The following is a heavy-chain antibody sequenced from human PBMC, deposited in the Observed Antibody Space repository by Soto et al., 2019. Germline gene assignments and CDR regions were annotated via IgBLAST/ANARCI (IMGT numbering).Heavy chain of an antibody. CDR3: ARDTTSTYYDFWSGYYPFDY. V-gene: IGHV3-21*01. D-gene: IGHD3-3*01. CDR2: ISSSSYI. J-gene: IGHJ4*02. Sequence: AGGSLRLSCAASGFTFSSYSMNWVRQAPGKGLEWVSSISSSSYIYYADSVKGRFTISRDNAKNSLYLQMNSLRAEDTAVYYCARDTTSTYYDFWSGYYPFDYWGQGTLVTVSS. CDR1: GFTFSSYS.